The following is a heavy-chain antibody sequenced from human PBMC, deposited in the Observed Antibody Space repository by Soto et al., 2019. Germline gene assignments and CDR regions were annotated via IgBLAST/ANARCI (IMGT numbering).Heavy chain of an antibody. J-gene: IGHJ4*02. Sequence: ASVKVSCKASGYTFTGYYMHWVRQAPGQGLEWMGWINPNSGGTNYAQKFQGWVTMTRDTSISTAYMELSRLRSDDTAVYYCARGYSSSWPPRYWGQGTLVTVSS. CDR1: GYTFTGYY. V-gene: IGHV1-2*04. CDR2: INPNSGGT. CDR3: ARGYSSSWPPRY. D-gene: IGHD6-13*01.